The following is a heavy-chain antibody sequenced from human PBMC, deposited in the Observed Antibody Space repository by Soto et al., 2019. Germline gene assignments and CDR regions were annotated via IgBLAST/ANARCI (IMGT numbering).Heavy chain of an antibody. CDR1: GGSISSGGYS. Sequence: PSETLSLTCAVSGGSISSGGYSWSWIRQPPGKGLEWIGYIYHSGSTYYNPSLKSRVTISVDRSKNQFSLKLSSVTAADTAVYYCASDPGDYWGQGTLVTVSS. CDR2: IYHSGST. J-gene: IGHJ4*02. CDR3: ASDPGDY. V-gene: IGHV4-30-2*01.